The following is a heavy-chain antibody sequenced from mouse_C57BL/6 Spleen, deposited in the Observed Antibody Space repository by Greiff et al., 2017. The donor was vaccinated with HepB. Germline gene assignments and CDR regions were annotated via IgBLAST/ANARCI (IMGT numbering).Heavy chain of an antibody. D-gene: IGHD1-1*01. CDR1: GFTFSSYA. V-gene: IGHV5-4*01. CDR2: ISDGGSYT. CDR3: ARECYGSSYPLAY. Sequence: DVMLVESGGGLVKPGGSLKLSCAASGFTFSSYAMSWVRQTPEKRLEWVATISDGGSYTYYPDNVKGRFTISRDNAKNNLYLQMSHLKSEDTAMYYCARECYGSSYPLAYWGQGTLVTVSA. J-gene: IGHJ3*01.